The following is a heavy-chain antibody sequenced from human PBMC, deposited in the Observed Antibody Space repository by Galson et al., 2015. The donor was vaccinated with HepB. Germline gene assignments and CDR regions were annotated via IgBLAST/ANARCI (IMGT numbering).Heavy chain of an antibody. Sequence: SLRLSCAASGFTFSNAWMSWVRQAPGKGLEWVGRIKSKTDGGTTDYAAPVKGRFTISRDDSKNTLYLQMNSLKTEDTAVYYCTAPNDYSNYYYYYMGVWGKGTTVTVSS. J-gene: IGHJ6*03. CDR3: TAPNDYSNYYYYYMGV. CDR2: IKSKTDGGTT. D-gene: IGHD4-11*01. CDR1: GFTFSNAW. V-gene: IGHV3-15*01.